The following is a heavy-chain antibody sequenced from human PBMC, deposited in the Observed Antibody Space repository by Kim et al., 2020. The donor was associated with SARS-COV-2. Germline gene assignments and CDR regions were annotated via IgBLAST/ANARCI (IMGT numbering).Heavy chain of an antibody. Sequence: GGSLRLSCAASGFTFSSYEMNWVRQAPGKGLEWVSYISSSGSTIYYADSVKGRFTISRDNAKNSLYLQMNSLRAEDTAVYYCARDPWDAFDIWGQGTMVTVSS. CDR1: GFTFSSYE. V-gene: IGHV3-48*03. CDR2: ISSSGSTI. CDR3: ARDPWDAFDI. J-gene: IGHJ3*02.